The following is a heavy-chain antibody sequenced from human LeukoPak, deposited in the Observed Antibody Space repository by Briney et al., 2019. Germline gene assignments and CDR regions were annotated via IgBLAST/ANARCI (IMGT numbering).Heavy chain of an antibody. CDR1: GDSVSSSSTA. Sequence: SQTLSLTCAISGDSVSSSSTAWNWIRQSPSRGLEWLGRTYYRSKRYNDYAVSVKSRITINPDTSKNQFSLQLISVTPEDTAVYYCVRYYDFWSGLHYFDYWGQGTLVTVSS. CDR3: VRYYDFWSGLHYFDY. V-gene: IGHV6-1*01. D-gene: IGHD3-3*01. J-gene: IGHJ4*02. CDR2: TYYRSKRYN.